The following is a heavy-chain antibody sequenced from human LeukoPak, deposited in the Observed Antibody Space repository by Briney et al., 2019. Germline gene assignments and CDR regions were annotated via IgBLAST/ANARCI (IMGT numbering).Heavy chain of an antibody. CDR3: ARTQGSSSWDYYFDY. V-gene: IGHV4-4*09. CDR2: IYTSGST. Sequence: SETLSLTCTASGGPIRSYYWSWIRQPPGKGLEWIGYIYTSGSTTYSPSLKSRVAISVDTSKNQFSLKLSSVTAADTAVYDCARTQGSSSWDYYFDYWGQGTLVTVSS. CDR1: GGPIRSYY. D-gene: IGHD6-19*01. J-gene: IGHJ4*02.